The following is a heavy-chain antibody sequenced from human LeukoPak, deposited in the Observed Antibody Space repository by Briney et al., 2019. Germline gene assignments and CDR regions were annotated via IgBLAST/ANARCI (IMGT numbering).Heavy chain of an antibody. Sequence: PSETLSLTCTVSGGSISSSSYYWGWIRQPPGKGLEWIGSIYYSGSTYYNPSLKSRVTISVDTSKNQFSLKLSSVTAADTAVYYCARDLYYYGSGSYYKGSLNWFDPWGQGTLVTVSS. D-gene: IGHD3-10*01. V-gene: IGHV4-39*07. J-gene: IGHJ5*02. CDR2: IYYSGST. CDR1: GGSISSSSYY. CDR3: ARDLYYYGSGSYYKGSLNWFDP.